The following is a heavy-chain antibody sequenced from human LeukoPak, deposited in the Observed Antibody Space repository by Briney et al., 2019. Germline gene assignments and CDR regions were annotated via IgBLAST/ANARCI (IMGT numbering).Heavy chain of an antibody. CDR1: GFTFSSYS. Sequence: GGSLRLSCAASGFTFSSYSMNWVRQAPGKGLEWVSAIYNDGSTYYADSVKGRFTISRDNSKNTLYLHMNSLRAEDTAVYYCARDRPFGGVLDFDYWGQGTLVTVSS. CDR3: ARDRPFGGVLDFDY. CDR2: IYNDGST. J-gene: IGHJ4*02. V-gene: IGHV3-66*01. D-gene: IGHD3-16*01.